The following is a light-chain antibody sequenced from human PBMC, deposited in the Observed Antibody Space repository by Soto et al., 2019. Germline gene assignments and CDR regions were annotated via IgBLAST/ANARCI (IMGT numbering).Light chain of an antibody. V-gene: IGKV1-39*01. CDR1: QSISSY. CDR2: AAS. J-gene: IGKJ2*01. Sequence: DIQMTQSPSSLSASVVDRVTITCRARQSISSYLNLYQQKPGKAPKLLIYAASSLQSAVTSRFSGSGSCTDFTLTISSLQPEDFGTYYCQQSYSSPRYTFGQATELEIK. CDR3: QQSYSSPRYT.